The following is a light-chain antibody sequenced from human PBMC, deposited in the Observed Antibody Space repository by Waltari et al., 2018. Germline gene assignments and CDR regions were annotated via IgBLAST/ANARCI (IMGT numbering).Light chain of an antibody. CDR1: GTNIGNDY. CDR2: ENT. J-gene: IGLJ7*01. Sequence: TPRPSASAAPAQWVTTAPAQGGTNIGNDYVSRYRQFPGTAPKLLIYENTERPSGIPGRFSGSKSGTSATLDITGLQAGDEADYYCGTWDSGLSGAVFGGGTHLTVL. CDR3: GTWDSGLSGAV. V-gene: IGLV1-51*02.